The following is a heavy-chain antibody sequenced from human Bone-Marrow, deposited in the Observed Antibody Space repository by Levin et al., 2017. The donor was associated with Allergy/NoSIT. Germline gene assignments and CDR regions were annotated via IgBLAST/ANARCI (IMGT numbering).Heavy chain of an antibody. V-gene: IGHV3-23*01. Sequence: GESLKISCSASGFSFSNYAMSWVRQAPGQGLEWVSGISGSAGTTYYADSVKGRFNISRDNSKNTLYLQMISLRAEDTALYYCAKGGLNYDFWSAKTTYSYYYMDVWGKGTTVTVSS. CDR1: GFSFSNYA. D-gene: IGHD3-3*01. J-gene: IGHJ6*03. CDR3: AKGGLNYDFWSAKTTYSYYYMDV. CDR2: ISGSAGTT.